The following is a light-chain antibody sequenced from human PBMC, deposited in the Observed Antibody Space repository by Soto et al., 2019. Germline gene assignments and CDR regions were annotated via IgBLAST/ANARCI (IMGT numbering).Light chain of an antibody. CDR1: QSVSSY. Sequence: EIVLTQSPGTLSLSPGERATLSCRASQSVSSYLAWYQQKPGQAPRLLIYGASSRATGIPDRFSGSGSGTDFTLTISRLEPEDFAVYYCQQYGSSPYTFGQVTKLEIK. CDR3: QQYGSSPYT. CDR2: GAS. J-gene: IGKJ2*01. V-gene: IGKV3-20*01.